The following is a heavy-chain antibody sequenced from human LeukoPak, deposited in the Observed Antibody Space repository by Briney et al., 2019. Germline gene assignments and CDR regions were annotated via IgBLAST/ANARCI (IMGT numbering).Heavy chain of an antibody. CDR1: GFTLSSYG. CDR3: AKATDYDYYYMDV. Sequence: GGSLRLSCAASGFTLSSYGMSWVRQAPGKGLEWVSAISGSGGSTYYADSVKGRFTISRDNSKNTLYLQMNSLRAEDTAVYYCAKATDYDYYYMDVWGKGTTVTVSS. CDR2: ISGSGGST. V-gene: IGHV3-23*01. J-gene: IGHJ6*03.